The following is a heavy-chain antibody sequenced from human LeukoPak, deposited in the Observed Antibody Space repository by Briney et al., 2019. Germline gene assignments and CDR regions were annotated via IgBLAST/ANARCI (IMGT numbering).Heavy chain of an antibody. D-gene: IGHD2-15*01. CDR1: GYTFTGYY. Sequence: ASVKVSCKASGYTFTGYYMHWVRQAPGQGLEWMGRINPNSGGTNYAQKFQGRVTMTRDTSISTAYMELSRLRSDDTAVYYCARTSLGHCSGGSCPTHYYYGMDVWGQGTTVTVSS. CDR2: INPNSGGT. V-gene: IGHV1-2*06. J-gene: IGHJ6*02. CDR3: ARTSLGHCSGGSCPTHYYYGMDV.